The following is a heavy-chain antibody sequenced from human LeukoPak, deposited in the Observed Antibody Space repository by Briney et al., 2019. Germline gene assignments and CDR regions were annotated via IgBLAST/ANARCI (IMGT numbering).Heavy chain of an antibody. CDR1: GGTFSSYA. Sequence: SVKVSCKASGGTFSSYAISWVRQAPGQGLEWMGGIIPIFGTANYAQKFQGRVTITTDESTSTAYMELSSLRSEDTAVYYCARRVGATTDAFDIWGQGTMVTVSS. CDR3: ARRVGATTDAFDI. J-gene: IGHJ3*02. CDR2: IIPIFGTA. D-gene: IGHD1-26*01. V-gene: IGHV1-69*05.